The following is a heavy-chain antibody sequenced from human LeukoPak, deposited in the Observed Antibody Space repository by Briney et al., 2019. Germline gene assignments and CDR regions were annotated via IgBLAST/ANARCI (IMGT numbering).Heavy chain of an antibody. CDR2: ISSSSYI. V-gene: IGHV3-21*01. CDR3: ARDGYSYGPPALDY. CDR1: GFTFSSYS. Sequence: GGSLRLSCAASGFTFSSYSMNWVRQAPGKGLEWVSSISSSSYIYYADSVKGRFTISRDNAQNSLYLQMNSLRAEDTAVYYCARDGYSYGPPALDYWGQGTLVTVSS. D-gene: IGHD5-18*01. J-gene: IGHJ4*02.